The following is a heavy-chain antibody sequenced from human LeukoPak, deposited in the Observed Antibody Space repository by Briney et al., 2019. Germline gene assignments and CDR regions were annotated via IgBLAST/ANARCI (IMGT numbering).Heavy chain of an antibody. V-gene: IGHV4-59*01. CDR3: ARDRLAAAGNYYYYGMDV. J-gene: IGHJ6*02. CDR2: IYYSGRT. D-gene: IGHD6-13*01. Sequence: SETLSLTCTVPGGSISSYYWSWIRQPPGKGLEWIGYIYYSGRTNYNPSLKSRVTISVDTSKSQFSLKVSSVTTADTAVYYCARDRLAAAGNYYYYGMDVWGQGTLVTVSS. CDR1: GGSISSYY.